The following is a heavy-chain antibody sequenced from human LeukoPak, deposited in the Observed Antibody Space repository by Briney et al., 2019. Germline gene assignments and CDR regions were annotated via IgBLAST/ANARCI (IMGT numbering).Heavy chain of an antibody. CDR3: AREERVWYYGSGSYLYDY. CDR2: ISGSGGST. V-gene: IGHV3-23*01. CDR1: GFTFSSYA. Sequence: GGSLRLPCAASGFTFSSYAMSWVRQAPGKGLEWVSAISGSGGSTYYADSVKGRFTISRDNAKNSLYLQMNSLRAEDTAVYYCAREERVWYYGSGSYLYDYWGQGTLVTVSS. J-gene: IGHJ4*02. D-gene: IGHD3-10*01.